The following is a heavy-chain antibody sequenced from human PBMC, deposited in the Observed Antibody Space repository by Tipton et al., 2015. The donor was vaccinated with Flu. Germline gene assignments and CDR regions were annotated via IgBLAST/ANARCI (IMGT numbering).Heavy chain of an antibody. V-gene: IGHV4-34*01. CDR1: GGSFSGYY. CDR2: INHSGST. CDR3: ARVKSVRWFGEPLSAFDT. J-gene: IGHJ3*02. D-gene: IGHD3-10*01. Sequence: TLSLTCAVYGGSFSGYYWSWIRQPPGKGLEWIGEINHSGSTNYNPSLKSRVTISVDTSKNQFSLKLSSVTAADTAVYYCARVKSVRWFGEPLSAFDTWGQGTMVTVSS.